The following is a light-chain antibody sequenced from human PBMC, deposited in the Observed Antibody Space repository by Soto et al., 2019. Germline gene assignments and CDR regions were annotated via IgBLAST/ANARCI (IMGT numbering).Light chain of an antibody. J-gene: IGKJ3*01. V-gene: IGKV3-11*01. CDR1: ESVSTY. CDR3: QDRRNTLT. CDR2: DAS. Sequence: EIVLTQSPATLSLSRGETATLSCGASESVSTYSAWYQQKPGQAPRRPIYDASHWATSNPARFSGSGSMTDFTLTISSLEPEDSAVYYCQDRRNTLTFGRATKVEIK.